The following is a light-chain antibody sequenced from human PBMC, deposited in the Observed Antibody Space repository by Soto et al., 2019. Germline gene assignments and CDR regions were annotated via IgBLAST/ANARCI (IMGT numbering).Light chain of an antibody. J-gene: IGKJ5*01. Sequence: EIELTQSPGTLSLSPGERATLSCRASQNVGGRFLAWYQQKPGQAPRRLINVASTRATGIPDRFSGSGSGTDFALSSSILEPEDFAVYYCQRYGTSPIAFGQVTQLE. CDR1: QNVGGRF. V-gene: IGKV3-20*01. CDR2: VAS. CDR3: QRYGTSPIA.